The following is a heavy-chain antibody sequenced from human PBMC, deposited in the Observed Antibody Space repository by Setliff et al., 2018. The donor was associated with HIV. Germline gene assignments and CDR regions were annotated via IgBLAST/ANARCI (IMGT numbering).Heavy chain of an antibody. J-gene: IGHJ6*03. CDR3: ARDALADPGTLSYSYYMDV. Sequence: TGGSLRLSCVASGFSFNSHGMHWVRQAPGKGLEWVSYIGPLSGFKIYADSVKGRFTISRDSAKSSLYLQMHSLTAEDTAMYYCARDALADPGTLSYSYYMDVWGKGTTVTVSS. CDR1: GFSFNSHG. CDR2: IGPLSGFK. V-gene: IGHV3-21*06. D-gene: IGHD6-13*01.